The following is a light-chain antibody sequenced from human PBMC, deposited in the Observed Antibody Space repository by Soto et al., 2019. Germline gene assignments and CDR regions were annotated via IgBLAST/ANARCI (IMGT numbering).Light chain of an antibody. CDR1: QSVSSSY. CDR3: QHYGAAPIT. J-gene: IGKJ5*01. V-gene: IGKV3-20*01. Sequence: ESVLTQSPGTLSLSPGDRATLSCRASQSVSSSYLAWYQQKPGQPPRLLIYDVSTRAAGIPARFSGSGSGTDFTLTISRLEPEDFALYYCQHYGAAPITFGQGTRLEIK. CDR2: DVS.